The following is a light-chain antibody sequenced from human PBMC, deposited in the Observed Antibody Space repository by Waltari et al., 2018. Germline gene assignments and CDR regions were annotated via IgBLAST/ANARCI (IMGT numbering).Light chain of an antibody. Sequence: DVVMTQSPLSLPVTLGQPATISCRSSQSLVHSDGKTYLNWFQQRPGQSPRRLIYKVFNRDSGVPERFSGSGSGTDFTLTISRVEAEDVGTYYCMQATQWPLTFGQGIKVEIK. CDR1: QSLVHSDGKTY. CDR3: MQATQWPLT. CDR2: KVF. J-gene: IGKJ1*01. V-gene: IGKV2-30*02.